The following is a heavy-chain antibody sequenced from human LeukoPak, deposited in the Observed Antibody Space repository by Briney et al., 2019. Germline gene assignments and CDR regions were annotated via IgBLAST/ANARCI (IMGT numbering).Heavy chain of an antibody. CDR3: ARDQDIVAYFDI. Sequence: GGSLRLSCEASGFTFTTYSMTWVRQAPGKGLEWVSIISSGSSAIFSADALKGRFTISRDDAKNLLYLDMNSLRAEDTAVYYCARDQDIVAYFDIWGQGTMVTVSS. V-gene: IGHV3-21*01. CDR1: GFTFTTYS. CDR2: ISSGSSAI. J-gene: IGHJ3*02. D-gene: IGHD5-12*01.